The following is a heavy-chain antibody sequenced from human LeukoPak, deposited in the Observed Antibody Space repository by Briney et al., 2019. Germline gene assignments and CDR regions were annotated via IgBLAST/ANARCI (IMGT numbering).Heavy chain of an antibody. J-gene: IGHJ4*02. D-gene: IGHD2-15*01. Sequence: PGGSLRLSCAASGFTFSSYGMHWVRQAPGKGLEWVAVIWYDGSNEYYADSVKGRFTISRDNSKNTLYLQMNSLRAEDTAVYYCAREGPNGDIVVVVAARPPYFDYWGQGTLVTVSS. V-gene: IGHV3-33*08. CDR2: IWYDGSNE. CDR3: AREGPNGDIVVVVAARPPYFDY. CDR1: GFTFSSYG.